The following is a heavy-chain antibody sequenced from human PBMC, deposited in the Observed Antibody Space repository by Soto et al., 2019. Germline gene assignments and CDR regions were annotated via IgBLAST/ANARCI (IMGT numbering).Heavy chain of an antibody. V-gene: IGHV5-51*01. CDR3: ATRATDPGEHYYYMDV. CDR2: IYPGDSDT. CDR1: GYSFTSYW. D-gene: IGHD1-26*01. Sequence: GESLKISCKGSGYSFTSYWIGWVRQMPGKGLEWMGIIYPGDSDTRYSPSFQGQVTISADKSISTAYLQWSSLKASDTAMYYCATRATDPGEHYYYMDVWGKGTTVTVSS. J-gene: IGHJ6*03.